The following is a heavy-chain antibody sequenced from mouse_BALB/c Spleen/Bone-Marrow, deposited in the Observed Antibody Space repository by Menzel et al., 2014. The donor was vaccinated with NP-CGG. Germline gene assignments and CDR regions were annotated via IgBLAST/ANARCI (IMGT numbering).Heavy chain of an antibody. J-gene: IGHJ4*01. Sequence: QVHVKQSGAELVRPGVSVKISCKGSGYTFTDYAMHWVKQSHAQSLEWIGVISTYYGDASYNQKFKGKATMTVDKSSSTAYMELARLTSEDSAIYYCARDAMDYWGQGTSVTVSS. CDR3: ARDAMDY. CDR2: ISTYYGDA. V-gene: IGHV1S137*01. CDR1: GYTFTDYA.